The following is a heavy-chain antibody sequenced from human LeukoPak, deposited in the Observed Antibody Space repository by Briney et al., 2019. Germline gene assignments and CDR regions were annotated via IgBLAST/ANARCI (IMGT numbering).Heavy chain of an antibody. Sequence: GGSLRLSCAASGFTFSSYWMSWVRQAPGKGLEWVANIKQDGSEKYYVDSVKGRFTISRDNAKNSLYLQMNSLRAEDTAVYYCARDHKSVRYFDWSSYYFDYWGQGTQVTVSS. CDR2: IKQDGSEK. V-gene: IGHV3-7*01. D-gene: IGHD3-9*01. J-gene: IGHJ4*02. CDR3: ARDHKSVRYFDWSSYYFDY. CDR1: GFTFSSYW.